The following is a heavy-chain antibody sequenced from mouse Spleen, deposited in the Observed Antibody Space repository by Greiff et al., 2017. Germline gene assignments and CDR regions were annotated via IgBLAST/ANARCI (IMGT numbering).Heavy chain of an antibody. CDR1: GYTFTSYW. V-gene: IGHV1S22*01. J-gene: IGHJ2*01. CDR3: NRNGGYPYYLGY. Sequence: LQQPGSELVRPGASVKLSCKASGYTFTSYWMHWVKQRPGQGLEWIGNIYPGSGSTNYDEKFKSKATLTVDTSSSTAYMQLSSLTSEDSAVFYCNRNGGYPYYLGYWGQSTTFNGSS. CDR2: IYPGSGST. D-gene: IGHD2-3*01.